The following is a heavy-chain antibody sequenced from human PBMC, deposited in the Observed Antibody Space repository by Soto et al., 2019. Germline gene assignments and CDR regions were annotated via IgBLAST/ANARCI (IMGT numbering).Heavy chain of an antibody. D-gene: IGHD6-6*01. Sequence: SVKVSCKASGGTFSSYAISWVRQAPGQGLEWMGGIIPIFGTANYAQKFQGRVTITADESTSTAYMELSSLRSEDTAVYYCASLYSSSDYYYYGMDVWGQGTTVTVSS. CDR3: ASLYSSSDYYYYGMDV. CDR2: IIPIFGTA. CDR1: GGTFSSYA. J-gene: IGHJ6*02. V-gene: IGHV1-69*13.